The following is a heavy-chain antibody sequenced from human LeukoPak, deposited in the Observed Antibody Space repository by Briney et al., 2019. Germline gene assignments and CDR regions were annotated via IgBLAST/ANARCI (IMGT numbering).Heavy chain of an antibody. J-gene: IGHJ4*02. D-gene: IGHD4-17*01. CDR3: ARAPGTIYGDYVHFDY. V-gene: IGHV4-39*07. CDR2: IYTSGST. Sequence: PSETLSLTCTVSGGSISSSSYYWGWIRQPPGKGLEWIGRIYTSGSTNYNPSLKSRVTMSVDTSKNQFSLKLSSVTAADTAVYYCARAPGTIYGDYVHFDYWGQGTLVTVSS. CDR1: GGSISSSSYY.